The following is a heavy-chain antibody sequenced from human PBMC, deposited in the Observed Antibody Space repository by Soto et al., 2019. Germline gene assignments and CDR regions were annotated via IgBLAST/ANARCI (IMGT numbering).Heavy chain of an antibody. CDR3: ERDGSPAVRNPRAYFDY. V-gene: IGHV3-30-3*01. Sequence: QVHLVESGGGVVQSGGSLRLSCAASGFIFSNYAMHWVRQAPGKGREWVAIISSDGSNTYYAGSVRGRFTISRDNSENTLYLQMNSLRPEDTAVYYCERDGSPAVRNPRAYFDYWGQGTLVTVSS. CDR2: ISSDGSNT. D-gene: IGHD2-2*01. J-gene: IGHJ4*02. CDR1: GFIFSNYA.